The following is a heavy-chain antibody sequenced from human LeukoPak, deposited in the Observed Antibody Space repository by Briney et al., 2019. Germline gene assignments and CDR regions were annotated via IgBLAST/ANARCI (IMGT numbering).Heavy chain of an antibody. V-gene: IGHV3-11*01. CDR2: ISSSGSTI. CDR1: GFTFSDYY. D-gene: IGHD3-22*01. J-gene: IGHJ3*02. Sequence: GGSLRLSCAASGFTFSDYYMSWIRQAPGKGLEWVSYISSSGSTIYYADSMKGRFTISRDNAKNSLYLQMNSLGAEDTAVYYCAGPYYYDSSGYYYGAFDIWGQGTMVTVSS. CDR3: AGPYYYDSSGYYYGAFDI.